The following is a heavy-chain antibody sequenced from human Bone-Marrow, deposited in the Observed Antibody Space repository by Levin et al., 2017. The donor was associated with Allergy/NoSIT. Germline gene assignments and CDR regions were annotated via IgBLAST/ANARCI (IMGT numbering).Heavy chain of an antibody. CDR1: GDSISTSSDY. J-gene: IGHJ4*02. V-gene: IGHV4-39*07. CDR2: IFPIGST. Sequence: PSETLSLTCSVSGDSISTSSDYWVWIRQPPGKGLEWIGSIFPIGSTYYNPSLKSRLTISVDTSKNQFSLRLTSVSAADTAVYYCTTGRYLTTGPWKYWGQGTLVTVSS. D-gene: IGHD4-17*01. CDR3: TTGRYLTTGPWKY.